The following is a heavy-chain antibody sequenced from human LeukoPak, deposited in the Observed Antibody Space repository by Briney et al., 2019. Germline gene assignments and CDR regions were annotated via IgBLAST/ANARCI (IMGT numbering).Heavy chain of an antibody. Sequence: GGSLRLSCAASGFTFNDYAMHWVRQAPGKGLEWVAVISYDGNYKYYAASVKGRFTIFRDNSKNTLYLHMISLRTEDTGVYYFAKKLMHYHDSSAYYGPDYGGRETLVTVSS. D-gene: IGHD3-22*01. V-gene: IGHV3-30*18. CDR3: AKKLMHYHDSSAYYGPDY. CDR2: ISYDGNYK. J-gene: IGHJ4*02. CDR1: GFTFNDYA.